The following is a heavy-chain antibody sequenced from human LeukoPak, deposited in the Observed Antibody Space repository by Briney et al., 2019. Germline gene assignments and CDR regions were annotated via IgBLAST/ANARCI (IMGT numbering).Heavy chain of an antibody. CDR3: TRQVCSGGSCYFDY. V-gene: IGHV3-73*01. J-gene: IGHJ4*02. D-gene: IGHD2-15*01. CDR2: IRSKANSYAT. CDR1: GFTFSGSA. Sequence: PGGSLKLSCAASGFTFSGSAMHWVRQASRKGLEWVGRIRSKANSYATAYAASVKGRSTISRDDSKNTAYLQMNSLKTEDTAVYYCTRQVCSGGSCYFDYWGQGTLVTVSS.